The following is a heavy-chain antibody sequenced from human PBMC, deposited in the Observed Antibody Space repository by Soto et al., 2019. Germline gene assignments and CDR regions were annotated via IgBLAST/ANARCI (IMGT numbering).Heavy chain of an antibody. J-gene: IGHJ4*02. V-gene: IGHV3-23*01. D-gene: IGHD3-22*01. Sequence: GGSLRLSCAASGFTFSSYAMSWVRQAPGKGLEWVSAISGSGGSTYYADSVKGRFTISRDNSKNTLYLQMNSLRAEDTAVYYCANQGHDSSGYYVDYWGQGTLVTVSS. CDR1: GFTFSSYA. CDR3: ANQGHDSSGYYVDY. CDR2: ISGSGGST.